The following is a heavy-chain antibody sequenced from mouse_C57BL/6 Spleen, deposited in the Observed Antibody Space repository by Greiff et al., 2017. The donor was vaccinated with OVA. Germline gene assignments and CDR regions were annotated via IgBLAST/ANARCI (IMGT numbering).Heavy chain of an antibody. Sequence: QVQLKESGAELVRPGTSVKVSCKASGYAFTNYLIAWVKQRPGQGLEWIGVINPGSGGTNYNEKFKGKGTLTADKSSSTAYMQLSSLTSEDSAVYCGARQLRLRAYAMDYWGQGTSVTVSS. D-gene: IGHD3-2*02. CDR2: INPGSGGT. CDR3: ARQLRLRAYAMDY. J-gene: IGHJ4*01. CDR1: GYAFTNYL. V-gene: IGHV1-54*01.